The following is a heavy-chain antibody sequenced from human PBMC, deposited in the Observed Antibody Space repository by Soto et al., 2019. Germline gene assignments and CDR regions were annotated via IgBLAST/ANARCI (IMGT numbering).Heavy chain of an antibody. CDR2: ISGSGSNT. V-gene: IGHV3-23*01. CDR1: GFTFSSYA. J-gene: IGHJ3*02. CDR3: AKFYCISINCQDPVAKSTGGFEI. D-gene: IGHD2-2*01. Sequence: EVQLLESGGDPVQPGGSLRLSCVASGFTFSSYAMSWVRQAPGKGLEWVSAISGSGSNTYYADSVKDRFTISRDNSKNTLYLQMSSLRAEDTALYYCAKFYCISINCQDPVAKSTGGFEIWGQGTQVTVSS.